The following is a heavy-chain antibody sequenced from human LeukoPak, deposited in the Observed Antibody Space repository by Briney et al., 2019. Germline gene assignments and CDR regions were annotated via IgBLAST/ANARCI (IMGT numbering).Heavy chain of an antibody. Sequence: GGSLRLSCAASGLSFSNYWMHWVRQAPGKGLVWVSRINADGRRTDYAGSVKGRFTISRDNAKSTLYLQMNSLRDEDTAVYFCAREMEVVPSDMGGYYYYFMDVWGKGTTVTVSS. V-gene: IGHV3-74*01. D-gene: IGHD3-22*01. J-gene: IGHJ6*03. CDR2: INADGRRT. CDR1: GLSFSNYW. CDR3: AREMEVVPSDMGGYYYYFMDV.